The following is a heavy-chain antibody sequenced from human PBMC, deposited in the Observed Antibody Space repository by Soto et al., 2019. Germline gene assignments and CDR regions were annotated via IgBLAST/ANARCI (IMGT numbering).Heavy chain of an antibody. V-gene: IGHV3-30*18. D-gene: IGHD3-22*01. CDR2: ISYDGSNK. CDR1: GFTFSGSG. Sequence: HGGSMRISCAASGFTFSGSGMHWARKDPGKGLEWVAVISYDGSNKYYADSVKGRFTISRDNSKNTLYLQMNSLRAEDTAVYYCAKLLDYDSSGYCPPFDYLVQGTLVTVSS. CDR3: AKLLDYDSSGYCPPFDY. J-gene: IGHJ4*02.